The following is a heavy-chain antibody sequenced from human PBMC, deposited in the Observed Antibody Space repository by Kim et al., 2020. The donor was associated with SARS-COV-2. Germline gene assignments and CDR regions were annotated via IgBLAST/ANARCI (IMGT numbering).Heavy chain of an antibody. Sequence: YIYYADSVKGRFTISRDNAKNSLYLQMNSLRAEDTAVYYCARDDYGGNSYWGQGTLVTVSS. J-gene: IGHJ4*02. CDR3: ARDDYGGNSY. D-gene: IGHD4-17*01. CDR2: YI. V-gene: IGHV3-21*01.